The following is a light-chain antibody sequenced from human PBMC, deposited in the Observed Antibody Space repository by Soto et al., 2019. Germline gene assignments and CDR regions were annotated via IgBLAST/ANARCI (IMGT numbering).Light chain of an antibody. CDR1: QTISSW. Sequence: DIQMTQSPSTLSGSVGDRVTITCRASQTISSWLAWYQQKPGKAPKLLIYKASSLESGVPSRFSGSGSGTDFTLTISRLEPEDFAVYYCQQYGAFGGLTFGGGTKVDIK. J-gene: IGKJ4*01. CDR3: QQYGAFGGLT. CDR2: KAS. V-gene: IGKV1-5*03.